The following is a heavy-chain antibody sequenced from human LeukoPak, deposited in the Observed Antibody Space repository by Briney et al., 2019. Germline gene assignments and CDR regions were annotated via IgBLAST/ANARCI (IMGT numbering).Heavy chain of an antibody. D-gene: IGHD6-13*01. CDR2: IRSKAYGGTT. CDR3: LRAYSSNWLLDY. J-gene: IGHJ4*02. CDR1: GFTFGDYA. Sequence: GGSLRLSCTASGFTFGDYAMSWFRQAPGKGLEWVGFIRSKAYGGTTEYAASVKGRFTISRDDSKGIAYLQVNSLKTEDTAVYYCLRAYSSNWLLDYWGQGTLVTVSS. V-gene: IGHV3-49*03.